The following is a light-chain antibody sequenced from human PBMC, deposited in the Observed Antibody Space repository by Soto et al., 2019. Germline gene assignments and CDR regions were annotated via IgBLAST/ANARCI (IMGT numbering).Light chain of an antibody. CDR2: STT. CDR3: LLYCGGHLGV. CDR1: TGAVTSGCS. J-gene: IGLJ3*02. V-gene: IGLV7-43*01. Sequence: QTVVTKEPSVTVSPGGTVTLTFASSTGAVTSGCSPNWFQQKPGQAPRALIYSTTNKHSWTPARFSGSLLGGKAALTLSGVQSEDEAVYYCLLYCGGHLGVFGGGTKLTVL.